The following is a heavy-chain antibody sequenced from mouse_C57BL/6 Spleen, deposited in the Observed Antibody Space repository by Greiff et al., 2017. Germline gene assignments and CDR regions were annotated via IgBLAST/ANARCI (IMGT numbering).Heavy chain of an antibody. V-gene: IGHV5-6*01. CDR2: ISSGGSYT. Sequence: EVHLVESGGDLVKPGGSLHLSCAASGFTFSSYGMSWVRQTPAKRLEWVATISSGGSYTYYPDSVKGRFTISRDNAKNTLYLQMSSLKSEDTAMYYCARQDWDNWGQGTTLTVSS. D-gene: IGHD4-1*01. CDR1: GFTFSSYG. CDR3: ARQDWDN. J-gene: IGHJ2*01.